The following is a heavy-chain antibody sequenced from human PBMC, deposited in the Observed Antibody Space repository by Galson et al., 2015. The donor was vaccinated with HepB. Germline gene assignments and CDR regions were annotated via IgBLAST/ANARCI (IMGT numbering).Heavy chain of an antibody. CDR3: AKDVGSRTSYDY. Sequence: SLRLSCAASGFTFSSYAMRWVRQAPGKGLEWVSGIIGGSGGSTYYADSVKGRFTIFRDNFKNTLYLQMNSLRAEDTAVYYCAKDVGSRTSYDYWGQGTLVTVSS. J-gene: IGHJ4*02. D-gene: IGHD2-2*01. CDR2: IIGGSGGST. CDR1: GFTFSSYA. V-gene: IGHV3-23*01.